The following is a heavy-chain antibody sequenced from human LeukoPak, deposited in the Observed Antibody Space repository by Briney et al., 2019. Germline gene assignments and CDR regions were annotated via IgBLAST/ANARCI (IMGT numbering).Heavy chain of an antibody. V-gene: IGHV3-33*01. CDR3: AREIFGSGSYPGF. CDR1: GFSFDTYA. J-gene: IGHJ4*02. CDR2: IWHDGSHK. D-gene: IGHD3-10*01. Sequence: GGSLRLSCAASGFSFDTYAMHWVRQAPGQGLEWVALIWHDGSHKFYSNSVRGQFTISRDNSKNTVYLQMNNLRPDDTAVYYCAREIFGSGSYPGFWGQGTLVTVSS.